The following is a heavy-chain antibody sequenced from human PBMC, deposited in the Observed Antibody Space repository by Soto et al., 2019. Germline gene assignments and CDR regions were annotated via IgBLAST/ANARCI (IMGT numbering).Heavy chain of an antibody. V-gene: IGHV3-48*03. D-gene: IGHD3-3*01. CDR1: GFTFSSYE. CDR3: ARDQSITIFGVLRWYGMDV. CDR2: ISSSGSTI. J-gene: IGHJ6*02. Sequence: GGSLRLSCAASGFTFSSYEMNWVRQAPGKGLEWVSYISSSGSTIYYADSVKGRFTISRDNAKNSLYLQMNSLRAEDTAVYYCARDQSITIFGVLRWYGMDVWGQGTTVTVSS.